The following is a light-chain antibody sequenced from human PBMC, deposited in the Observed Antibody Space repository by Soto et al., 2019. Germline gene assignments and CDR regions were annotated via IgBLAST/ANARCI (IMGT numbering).Light chain of an antibody. CDR3: AAWDDSLSGVM. V-gene: IGLV1-47*01. CDR2: RNN. CDR1: SSNLGSNF. Sequence: QSVLTQPPSASGTPGQRVTISCSGSSSNLGSNFVYWYQQLPGAAPKLLISRNNERPSGVPDRFSGSKSGTSASLAISGLRSEDEADYHCAAWDDSLSGVMFGGGTKLTVL. J-gene: IGLJ3*02.